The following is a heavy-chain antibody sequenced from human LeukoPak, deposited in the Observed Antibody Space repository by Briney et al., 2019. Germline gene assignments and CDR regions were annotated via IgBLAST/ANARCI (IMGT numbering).Heavy chain of an antibody. Sequence: GESLKISCKGSGYSFTSYWIGWVRQMPGKGLEWMGIIYPGDSDTRYSPSFQGQVTISADKSISTAYLQWGSLKASDTAMYYCATRLGYCSGGSCSNWFDPWGQGTLVTVSS. CDR1: GYSFTSYW. V-gene: IGHV5-51*01. CDR2: IYPGDSDT. CDR3: ATRLGYCSGGSCSNWFDP. D-gene: IGHD2-15*01. J-gene: IGHJ5*02.